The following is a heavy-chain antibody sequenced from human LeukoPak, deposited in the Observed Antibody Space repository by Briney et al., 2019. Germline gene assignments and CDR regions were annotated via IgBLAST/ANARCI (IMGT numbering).Heavy chain of an antibody. Sequence: SETLSLTCTVSGGSISSYYWSWIRQPPGKGLEWIGYIYYSGSTNYNPSLKSRVTISVDTSKNQSSLKLNSVTAADTAVYYCARHIAAAGNFDYWGQGTLVTVSS. CDR1: GGSISSYY. D-gene: IGHD6-13*01. CDR3: ARHIAAAGNFDY. V-gene: IGHV4-59*08. J-gene: IGHJ4*02. CDR2: IYYSGST.